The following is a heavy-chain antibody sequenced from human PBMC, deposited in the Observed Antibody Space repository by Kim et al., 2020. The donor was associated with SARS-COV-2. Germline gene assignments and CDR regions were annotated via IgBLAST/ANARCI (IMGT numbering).Heavy chain of an antibody. D-gene: IGHD5-12*01. CDR1: GGSFSGYY. V-gene: IGHV4-34*01. CDR3: ARGSGYDGGGYY. Sequence: SETLSLTCAVYGGSFSGYYWSWIRQPPGKGLEWIGEINHSGSTNYNPSLKSRVTISVDTSKNQFSLKLSSVTAADTAVYYCARGSGYDGGGYYWGQGTLVTVSS. CDR2: INHSGST. J-gene: IGHJ4*02.